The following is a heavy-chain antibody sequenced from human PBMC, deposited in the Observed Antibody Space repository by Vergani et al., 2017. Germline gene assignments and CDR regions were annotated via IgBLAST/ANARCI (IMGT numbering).Heavy chain of an antibody. CDR1: GGHISSSSYY. CDR3: ARGLAAAAHKIYYYYGMDV. Sequence: QLQLQESGPGLVKPSETLSLTCTVSGGHISSSSYYLGWIRQPPGKGLEWIGSIYTSGSTNYNPSLKSRVTMSVDKSKNQFSLKLSSVTAADTAVYCCARGLAAAAHKIYYYYGMDVWGQGTTVTVSS. V-gene: IGHV4-39*07. J-gene: IGHJ6*02. CDR2: IYTSGST. D-gene: IGHD6-13*01.